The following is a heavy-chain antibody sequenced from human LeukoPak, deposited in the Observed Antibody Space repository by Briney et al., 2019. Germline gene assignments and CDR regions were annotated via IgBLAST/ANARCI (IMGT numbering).Heavy chain of an antibody. CDR3: AKDGFYSSGWYDAFDI. V-gene: IGHV3-23*01. D-gene: IGHD6-19*01. CDR1: GFTFSSYA. J-gene: IGHJ3*02. CDR2: ISGSGGST. Sequence: GGSLRLSCAASGFTFSSYAMSWVCQAPGKGLEWVSAISGSGGSTYYADSVKGRFTISRDNSKNTLYLQMNSLRAEDTAVYYCAKDGFYSSGWYDAFDIWGQGTMVTVSS.